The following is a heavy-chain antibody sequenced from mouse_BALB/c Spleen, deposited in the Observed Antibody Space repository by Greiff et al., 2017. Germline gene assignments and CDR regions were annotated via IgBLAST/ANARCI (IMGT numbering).Heavy chain of an antibody. V-gene: IGHV5-6-4*01. CDR3: TREGATVDAMDY. J-gene: IGHJ4*01. Sequence: EVQGVESGGGLVKPGGSLKLSCAASGFTFSSYTMSWVRQTPEKRLEWVATISSGGSYTYYPDSVKGRFTISRDNAKNTLYLKMSSLKSEDTAMYYCTREGATVDAMDYWGQGTSVTVSS. CDR1: GFTFSSYT. CDR2: ISSGGSYT. D-gene: IGHD1-1*01.